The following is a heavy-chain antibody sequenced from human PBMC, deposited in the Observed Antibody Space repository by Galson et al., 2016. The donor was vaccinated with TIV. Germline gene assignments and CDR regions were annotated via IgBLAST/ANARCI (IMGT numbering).Heavy chain of an antibody. J-gene: IGHJ3*01. CDR1: GFRFDDYV. V-gene: IGHV3-9*01. D-gene: IGHD1-26*01. CDR3: SRGILGVHTVAFDV. CDR2: MTWNGDEI. Sequence: SLRLSCAASGFRFDDYVMHWVRQAPGKGLEWVSGMTWNGDEIGYADSVRGRFTISRDSATNSLYLEMNRLRPEDTALYFCSRGILGVHTVAFDVWGQGTMVTVS.